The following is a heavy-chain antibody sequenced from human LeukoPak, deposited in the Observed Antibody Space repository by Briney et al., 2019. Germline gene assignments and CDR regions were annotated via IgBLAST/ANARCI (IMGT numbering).Heavy chain of an antibody. J-gene: IGHJ6*02. Sequence: SETLSLTCAVYGGSFSGYYWSWIRQPPGKGLEWIGEINHSGSTNYNPSLKSRVTISVDTSKNQFSLKLSSVTAADTAVYYCARGPLYYYGSGGYYGMDVWGQGTTVTVSS. CDR3: ARGPLYYYGSGGYYGMDV. D-gene: IGHD3-10*01. CDR2: INHSGST. CDR1: GGSFSGYY. V-gene: IGHV4-34*01.